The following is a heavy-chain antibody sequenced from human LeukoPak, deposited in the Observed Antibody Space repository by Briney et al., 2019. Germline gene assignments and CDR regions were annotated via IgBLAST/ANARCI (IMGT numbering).Heavy chain of an antibody. CDR2: IRYDGSNK. V-gene: IGHV3-30*02. Sequence: GGSLRLSCAASGFTFRSYGMHWVRQAPGKGLEWVAFIRYDGSNKYYADSVKGRFTISRDNSKNTLYLQMNSLRAEDTAVYCCANLELELRSFDYWGQGTLVTVSS. CDR1: GFTFRSYG. D-gene: IGHD3-3*01. J-gene: IGHJ4*02. CDR3: ANLELELRSFDY.